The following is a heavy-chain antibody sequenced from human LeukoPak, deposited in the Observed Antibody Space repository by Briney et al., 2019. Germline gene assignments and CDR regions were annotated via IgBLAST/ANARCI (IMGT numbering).Heavy chain of an antibody. Sequence: ASVKVSCKASGGTFSSYAISWVRQAPGQGLEWMGWISAYNGNTNYAQKLQGRVTMTTDTSTSTAYMELRSLRSDDTAVYYCARALGYCSSTSCYGDLNYYYGMDVWGQGTTVTVSS. CDR2: ISAYNGNT. J-gene: IGHJ6*02. CDR3: ARALGYCSSTSCYGDLNYYYGMDV. D-gene: IGHD2-2*01. V-gene: IGHV1-18*01. CDR1: GGTFSSYA.